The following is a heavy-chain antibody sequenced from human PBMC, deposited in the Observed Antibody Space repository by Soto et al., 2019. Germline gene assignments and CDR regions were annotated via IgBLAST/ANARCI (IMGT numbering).Heavy chain of an antibody. CDR1: GCTFNNYG. Sequence: GGSLRLSCAVSGCTFNNYGMNWVCQAPGKGLEWVSASSGSGGTTYYTDSVKGRFTISRDNSKNTLYLQMNSLGAEDTAVYYCAKDRATVTPDWLDPWGQGTLVTVSS. J-gene: IGHJ5*02. D-gene: IGHD4-17*01. CDR3: AKDRATVTPDWLDP. CDR2: SSGSGGTT. V-gene: IGHV3-23*01.